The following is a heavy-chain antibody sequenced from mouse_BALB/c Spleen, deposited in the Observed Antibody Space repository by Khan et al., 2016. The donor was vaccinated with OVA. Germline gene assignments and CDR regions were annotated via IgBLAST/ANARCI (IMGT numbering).Heavy chain of an antibody. CDR1: GYSITSGYG. CDR3: ARTARIKY. CDR2: ISYSGST. J-gene: IGHJ2*01. Sequence: DVKLQESGPGLVKPSQSLSLTCTVTGYSITSGYGWNWIRQFPGNKLEWMGYISYSGSTNYNPSLKSRISITRDTSKNQFFLQLISVTTEDTATYYCARTARIKYWGQGTTLTVSS. D-gene: IGHD1-2*01. V-gene: IGHV3-2*02.